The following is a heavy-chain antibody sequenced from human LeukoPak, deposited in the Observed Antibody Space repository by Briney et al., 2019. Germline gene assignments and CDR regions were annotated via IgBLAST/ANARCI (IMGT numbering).Heavy chain of an antibody. V-gene: IGHV3-23*01. J-gene: IGHJ5*02. CDR3: AKDAPDYYDSSGYYLSDWFDP. CDR2: ISGSGGST. Sequence: GGSLRLSCAASGFTFSSYAMSWVRQAPGKGLEWVSAISGSGGSTYYADSAKGRFTISRDNSKNTLYLQMNSLRAEDTAVYYCAKDAPDYYDSSGYYLSDWFDPWGQGTLVTVSS. D-gene: IGHD3-22*01. CDR1: GFTFSSYA.